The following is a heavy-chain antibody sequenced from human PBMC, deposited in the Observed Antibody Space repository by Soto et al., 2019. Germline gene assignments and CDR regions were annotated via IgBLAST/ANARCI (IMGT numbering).Heavy chain of an antibody. CDR3: ARDQGSHPGD. Sequence: QVQLQESGPGLVRPSGTVSLTCAVSGVSISRDNWWSWVRQPPGKALEWIGEIHHSGSTNYNPSLKSRVTMSVVPSKDLCSLTLTSVTAADTAFYYCARDQGSHPGDWGQGTRVYVSS. CDR2: IHHSGST. V-gene: IGHV4-4*02. CDR1: GVSISRDNW. J-gene: IGHJ4*02. D-gene: IGHD6-13*01.